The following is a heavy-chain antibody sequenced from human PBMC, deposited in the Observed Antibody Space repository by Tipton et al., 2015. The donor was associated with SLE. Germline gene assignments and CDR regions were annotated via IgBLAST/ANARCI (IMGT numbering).Heavy chain of an antibody. CDR2: LSDSGST. V-gene: IGHV4-59*01. J-gene: IGHJ3*02. CDR1: GDSISGYY. CDR3: ARDYYGSGFDAFDI. D-gene: IGHD3-10*01. Sequence: TLSLTCTVSGDSISGYYWSWIRQPPGKGLEWIGYLSDSGSTNYNPSLKSRVTISVDTSRNQFSLKLSSVSAADTAVYYCARDYYGSGFDAFDIWGQGTMVTVSS.